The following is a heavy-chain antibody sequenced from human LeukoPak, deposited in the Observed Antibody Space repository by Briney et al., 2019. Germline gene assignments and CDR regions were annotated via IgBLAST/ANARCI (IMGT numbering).Heavy chain of an antibody. Sequence: SEALSLTCTVSGASVSSYFWIWIRQSAGRGLEWIGRIDASGSTNFNPSLESRVTMSVDSSKNQFYLRLSSVTAADTAVYYCARDAVVGAIFDYWGQGTLVTVSS. V-gene: IGHV4-4*07. J-gene: IGHJ4*02. CDR1: GASVSSYF. D-gene: IGHD1-26*01. CDR3: ARDAVVGAIFDY. CDR2: IDASGST.